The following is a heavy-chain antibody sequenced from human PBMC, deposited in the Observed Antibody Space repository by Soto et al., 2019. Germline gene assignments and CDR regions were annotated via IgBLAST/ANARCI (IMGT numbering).Heavy chain of an antibody. V-gene: IGHV3-53*01. J-gene: IGHJ4*02. CDR2: IYTGGTT. CDR1: GFTVSSSNY. CDR3: PSYGY. Sequence: EVQRVESGGGLIQPGGSLRLSCVVSGFTVSSSNYMSWVRQAPGKGLEWVSVIYTGGTTYYADSGKGRFTISRDNSKNTLYLQMNSLRAEDTAVYYCPSYGYLGQGTLVTVSS. D-gene: IGHD1-26*01.